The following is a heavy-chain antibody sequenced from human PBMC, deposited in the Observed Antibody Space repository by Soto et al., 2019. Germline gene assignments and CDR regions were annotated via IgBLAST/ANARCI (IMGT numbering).Heavy chain of an antibody. V-gene: IGHV3-66*01. CDR3: AREPRYCRGGSCSITGDAFDI. CDR2: ISNRGDT. J-gene: IGHJ3*02. CDR1: GFIVSDTY. D-gene: IGHD2-15*01. Sequence: PGGSLRLSCTASGFIVSDTYMNWVRQAPWKGLEWVSVISNRGDTHYADSVRGRFSLSRDIADNTLHLQMNNLRVEDTAVYYCAREPRYCRGGSCSITGDAFDIWGQGTMVTVSS.